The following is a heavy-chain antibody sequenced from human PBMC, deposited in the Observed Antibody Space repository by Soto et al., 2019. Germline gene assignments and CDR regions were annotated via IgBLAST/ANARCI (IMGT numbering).Heavy chain of an antibody. CDR3: ARGLLEVMVPFDH. J-gene: IGHJ4*02. V-gene: IGHV3-30-3*01. CDR2: ISPDGSKT. CDR1: GFNFNTYH. Sequence: QVQLVESGGGVVQPGRSLRLSCAGPGFNFNTYHFNWVRQAPGKGLEWVAIISPDGSKTNYADALKGRFTISRDNSNNKVFLQMNSLKTEDSAIYFCARGLLEVMVPFDHWGQGTLVTVS. D-gene: IGHD2-8*02.